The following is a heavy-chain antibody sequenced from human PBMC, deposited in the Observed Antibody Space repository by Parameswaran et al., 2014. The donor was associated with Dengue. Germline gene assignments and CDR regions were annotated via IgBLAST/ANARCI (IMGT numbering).Heavy chain of an antibody. CDR2: ISYDGSNK. V-gene: IGHV3-30*18. CDR3: AKGNYYGSGSYFYYYYGMDV. J-gene: IGHJ6*02. CDR1: GFTFSSYG. Sequence: SLKISCAASGFTFSSYGMHWVRQAPGKGLEWVAVISYDGSNKYYADSVKGRFTISRDNSKNTLYLQMNSLRAEDTAVYYCAKGNYYGSGSYFYYYYGMDVWGQGTTVTVSS. D-gene: IGHD3-10*01.